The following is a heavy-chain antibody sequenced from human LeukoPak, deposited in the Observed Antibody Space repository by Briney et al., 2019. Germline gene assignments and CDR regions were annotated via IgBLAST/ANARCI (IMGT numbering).Heavy chain of an antibody. J-gene: IGHJ4*02. CDR2: ISYDGSNK. CDR3: ANPGRGRDY. Sequence: GALRLLLSASWFTFRNLCIHLVRQASGKGLEWVAVISYDGSNKYYADSVKGRFTISRDNSKNTLYLQMSSLRADDTAVYYCANPGRGRDYWGQGTLVTVSS. V-gene: IGHV3-30*18. CDR1: WFTFRNLC. D-gene: IGHD1-26*01.